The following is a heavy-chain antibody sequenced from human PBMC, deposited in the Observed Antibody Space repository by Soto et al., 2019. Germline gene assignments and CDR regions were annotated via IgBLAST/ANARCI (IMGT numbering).Heavy chain of an antibody. CDR2: IIPIFGTA. D-gene: IGHD3-3*01. Sequence: SVKVSCKASGGTFSSYAISWVRQAPGQGLEWMGGIIPIFGTANYAQKFQGRVTITADKSTSTAYMELSSLRSEDTAVYYCARGEYYDFWSAPEGWFDPWGQGTLVTVSS. J-gene: IGHJ5*02. CDR1: GGTFSSYA. CDR3: ARGEYYDFWSAPEGWFDP. V-gene: IGHV1-69*06.